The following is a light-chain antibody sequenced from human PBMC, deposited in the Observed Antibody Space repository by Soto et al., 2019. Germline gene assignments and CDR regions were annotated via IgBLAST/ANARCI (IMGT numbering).Light chain of an antibody. CDR2: DAS. J-gene: IGKJ4*01. CDR1: QSVSSY. V-gene: IGKV3-20*01. CDR3: QQYGSSLRT. Sequence: EIVLTQSPATLSLSPGERATLSCRASQSVSSYLAWYQQKPGQAPRLLIYDASNRATGIPARFSGSGSGTDFTLTISRLGPEDFAVYYCQQYGSSLRTFGGGTKVDIK.